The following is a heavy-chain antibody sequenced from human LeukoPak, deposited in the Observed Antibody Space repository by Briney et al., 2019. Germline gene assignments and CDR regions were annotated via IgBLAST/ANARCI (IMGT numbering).Heavy chain of an antibody. J-gene: IGHJ4*02. D-gene: IGHD5-12*01. Sequence: ASVTVSCKASGYTFTGYYMHWVRQAPGQGLEWSGWINPNSGGTNYAQNFQGRDTMTRDTSISTAYMELSSLKSDETAGYYCARQSSANDYAFDYWGQGTLVTVSS. CDR1: GYTFTGYY. V-gene: IGHV1-2*02. CDR3: ARQSSANDYAFDY. CDR2: INPNSGGT.